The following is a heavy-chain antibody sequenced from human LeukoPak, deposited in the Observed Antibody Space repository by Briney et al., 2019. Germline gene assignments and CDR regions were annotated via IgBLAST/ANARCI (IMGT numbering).Heavy chain of an antibody. D-gene: IGHD3-22*01. CDR3: VRGPGRGYDLEP. CDR1: AGSICNSY. V-gene: IGHV4-4*08. J-gene: IGHJ5*02. CDR2: ISTGGDI. Sequence: SETLSLTCAVSAGSICNSYCSWARQPPGKGPELIGYISTGGDINYSPSLRSRATMSINPSNNQLSLTLTSVTTADTAVYFCVRGPGRGYDLEPWGQGSLVTVSS.